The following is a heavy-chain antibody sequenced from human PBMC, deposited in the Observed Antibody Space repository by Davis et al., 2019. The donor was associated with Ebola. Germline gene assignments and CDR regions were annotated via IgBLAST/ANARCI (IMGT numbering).Heavy chain of an antibody. J-gene: IGHJ4*02. Sequence: PGGSLRLSCAASGFTFSGHWMHWVRQAPGKGLVWVSQIKSDGSSATYADSVKGRFTISRDNAKNTLYLKMNSLRAEDTAVYYCGSPVVAWGQGTLVTVSS. V-gene: IGHV3-74*01. CDR1: GFTFSGHW. CDR3: GSPVVA. CDR2: IKSDGSSA. D-gene: IGHD2-15*01.